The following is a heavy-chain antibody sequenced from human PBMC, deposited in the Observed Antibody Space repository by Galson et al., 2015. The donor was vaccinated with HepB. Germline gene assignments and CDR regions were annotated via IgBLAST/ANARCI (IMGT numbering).Heavy chain of an antibody. D-gene: IGHD2-15*01. J-gene: IGHJ4*02. V-gene: IGHV3-23*01. CDR1: GFTFSRYA. CDR3: AKDGIMVANNPYQLHF. CDR2: ITSSGGTT. Sequence: SLRLSCAASGFTFSRYAMTWVRQAPGKGLEWVSSITSSGGTTYYTDSVKGRFTISRDNSRNTVLLQLNSLRAEDTAVYYCAKDGIMVANNPYQLHFWGQGTLVSVSS.